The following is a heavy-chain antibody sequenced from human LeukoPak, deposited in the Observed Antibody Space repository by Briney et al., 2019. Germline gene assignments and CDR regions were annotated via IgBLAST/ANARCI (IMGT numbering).Heavy chain of an antibody. CDR1: GFTFSSYS. V-gene: IGHV3-7*01. J-gene: IGHJ4*02. CDR3: ARSSYGTIDY. D-gene: IGHD1-26*01. Sequence: GGSLRLYCAASGFTFSSYSMNWGRQAQGKGVEWVANIKQDGSEKYYVDSVKGRFTISRDNAKNSLYLQMNSLRAEDTAVYYCARSSYGTIDYWGQGTLVTVSS. CDR2: IKQDGSEK.